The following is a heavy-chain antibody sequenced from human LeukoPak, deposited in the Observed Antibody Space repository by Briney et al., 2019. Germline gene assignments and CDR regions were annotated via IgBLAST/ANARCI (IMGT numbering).Heavy chain of an antibody. Sequence: GGSLRLSCAASGFTFISYWMSWVRQAPGKGLEWVANIKQDGSGKYYVDSVKGRFTISRDNAKNSLYLQMNSLRAEDTAVYYCARAGWAPGASRGRVFDYWGQGTLVTVSS. D-gene: IGHD3-16*01. CDR3: ARAGWAPGASRGRVFDY. J-gene: IGHJ4*02. V-gene: IGHV3-7*01. CDR1: GFTFISYW. CDR2: IKQDGSGK.